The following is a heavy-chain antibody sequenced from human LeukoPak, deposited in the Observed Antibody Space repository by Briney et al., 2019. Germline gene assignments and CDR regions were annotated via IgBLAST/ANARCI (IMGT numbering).Heavy chain of an antibody. V-gene: IGHV4-39*01. CDR3: ARGGYCSGGSCYVLRYYYYYGMDV. CDR2: TYYSGST. CDR1: GGSISSSSYY. J-gene: IGHJ6*02. Sequence: SETLSLTCTVSGGSISSSSYYWGWIRQAPGKGLEWIGSTYYSGSTYYNPSLKSRVTISVDTSKNQFSLKLSSVTAADTAVYYCARGGYCSGGSCYVLRYYYYYGMDVWGQGTTVTVSS. D-gene: IGHD2-15*01.